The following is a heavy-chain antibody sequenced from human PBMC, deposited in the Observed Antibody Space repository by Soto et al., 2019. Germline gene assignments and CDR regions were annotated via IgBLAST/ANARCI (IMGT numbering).Heavy chain of an antibody. CDR2: ISGSGGST. Sequence: EVQLLESGGGLVQPGGSLRLSCAASGFTFSSYAMSWVRQAPGKGLEWVSAISGSGGSTYYADSVKGRFTISRDNSKNTLYLQMNSLRAEDTAVYYCARPKWAGPDHFDYWGQGTLVTVSS. V-gene: IGHV3-23*01. J-gene: IGHJ4*02. CDR1: GFTFSSYA. D-gene: IGHD2-8*01. CDR3: ARPKWAGPDHFDY.